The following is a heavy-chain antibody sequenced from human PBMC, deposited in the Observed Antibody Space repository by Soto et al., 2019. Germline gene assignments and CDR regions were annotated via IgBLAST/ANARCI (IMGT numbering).Heavy chain of an antibody. CDR2: INPNGGAT. Sequence: QVQLVQSGAEVKKPGASVKVSCKTSGDSFSAFYLHWVRQAPGQGLEWLGWINPNGGATKYAQKFRGRVAMTRDTSIRTAYLELRSLRSDDTAIYYCARESGGATATLDYYYFYMDVWGKGTTVTVSS. J-gene: IGHJ6*03. CDR3: ARESGGATATLDYYYFYMDV. CDR1: GDSFSAFY. D-gene: IGHD5-12*01. V-gene: IGHV1-2*02.